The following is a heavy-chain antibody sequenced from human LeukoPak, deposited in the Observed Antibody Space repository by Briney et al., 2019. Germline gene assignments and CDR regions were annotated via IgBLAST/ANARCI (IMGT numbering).Heavy chain of an antibody. D-gene: IGHD4/OR15-4a*01. J-gene: IGHJ4*02. Sequence: GGPLRLSCAPSGFRFNPYWMSWVRRAPGRGLEWVANKKQEGNEKYHADSVKGRFTITRDNGKNSLDLQMNSLRPDDTAVYYCARDTLGEGEDANYAVYYFDYWGQGTVVTVSS. CDR1: GFRFNPYW. CDR2: KKQEGNEK. CDR3: ARDTLGEGEDANYAVYYFDY. V-gene: IGHV3-7*01.